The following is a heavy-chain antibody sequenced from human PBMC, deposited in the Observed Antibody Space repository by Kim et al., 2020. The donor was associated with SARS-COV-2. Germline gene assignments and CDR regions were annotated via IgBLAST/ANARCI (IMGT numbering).Heavy chain of an antibody. J-gene: IGHJ6*01. CDR2: IYYSGST. CDR1: GGSISSSSYY. Sequence: SETLSLTCTVSGGSISSSSYYWGWIRQPPGKGLEWIGSIYYSGSTYYNPSLKSRVTISVDTSKNQFSLKLSSVTAADTAVYYCARPITMVRGVKYSGYYG. D-gene: IGHD3-10*01. V-gene: IGHV4-39*01. CDR3: ARPITMVRGVKYSGYYG.